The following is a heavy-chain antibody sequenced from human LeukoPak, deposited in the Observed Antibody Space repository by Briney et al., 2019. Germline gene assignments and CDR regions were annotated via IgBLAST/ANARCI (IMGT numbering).Heavy chain of an antibody. J-gene: IGHJ6*02. CDR1: GFIFSSYA. D-gene: IGHD3-9*01. CDR2: ISGSGTNT. Sequence: GGSLRLSCAASGFIFSSYAMSWVRQAPGKGLEWISDISGSGTNTYYADSVKGRFTISRDYSSNTLYLQMNSLRAEDTAVYYCARVYYDILTGYYYGMDVWGQGTTVTVSS. CDR3: ARVYYDILTGYYYGMDV. V-gene: IGHV3-23*01.